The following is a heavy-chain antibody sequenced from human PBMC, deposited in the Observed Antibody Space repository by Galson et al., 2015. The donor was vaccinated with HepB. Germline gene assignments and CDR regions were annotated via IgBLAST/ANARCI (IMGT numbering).Heavy chain of an antibody. Sequence: SLRLSCAGSGFTFSGSAMHWVRQTSGKGLEWIGRIGSNANNYATAYKASVKGRFTISRDDSKNTAYLQMNGLRTEDTAVYYCTRLGDLSGYSSCWGQGTLVTVSS. CDR2: IGSNANNYAT. J-gene: IGHJ4*02. CDR3: TRLGDLSGYSSC. D-gene: IGHD3-22*01. CDR1: GFTFSGSA. V-gene: IGHV3-73*01.